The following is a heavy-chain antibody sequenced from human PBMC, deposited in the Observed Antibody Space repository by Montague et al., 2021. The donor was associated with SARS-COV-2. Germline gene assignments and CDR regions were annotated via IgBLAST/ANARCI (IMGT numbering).Heavy chain of an antibody. Sequence: SETLSLTCTVSGGSISSSSYYWCWIRQPPGKGLEWIGNIYYSGSTYYNSSLQSRVTISVDTSKNQFSLRLRSVTAADTSVYYCARQSRFCPNALCNAFDYWGQGTLVTVSS. CDR2: IYYSGST. CDR1: GGSISSSSYY. D-gene: IGHD2-8*01. J-gene: IGHJ4*02. CDR3: ARQSRFCPNALCNAFDY. V-gene: IGHV4-39*01.